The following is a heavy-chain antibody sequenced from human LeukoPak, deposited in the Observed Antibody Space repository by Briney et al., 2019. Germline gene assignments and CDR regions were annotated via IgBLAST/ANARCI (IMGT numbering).Heavy chain of an antibody. Sequence: PGGSLRLSCAASGFTFSSYDMSWVRQAPGKGLEWVSGITVGGNTFYSDSVRGRFTISRDNSKNTLYLQMNSLRAEDTAVYYCARDSGTTGEVKFDPWGQGTLVTVPS. CDR3: ARDSGTTGEVKFDP. D-gene: IGHD3-10*01. V-gene: IGHV3-23*01. CDR2: ITVGGNT. J-gene: IGHJ5*02. CDR1: GFTFSSYD.